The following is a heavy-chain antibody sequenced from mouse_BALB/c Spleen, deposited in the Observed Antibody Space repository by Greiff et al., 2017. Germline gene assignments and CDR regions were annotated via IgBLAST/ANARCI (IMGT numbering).Heavy chain of an antibody. CDR1: GFTFSSFG. V-gene: IGHV5-17*02. Sequence: EVMLVESGGGLVQPGGSRKLSCAASGFTFSSFGMHWVRQAPEKGLEWVAYISSGSSTIYYADTVKGRFTISRDNPKNTLFLQMTSLRSEDTAMYYCARRTGLYAMDYWGQGTSVTVSS. J-gene: IGHJ4*01. CDR2: ISSGSSTI. CDR3: ARRTGLYAMDY. D-gene: IGHD4-1*01.